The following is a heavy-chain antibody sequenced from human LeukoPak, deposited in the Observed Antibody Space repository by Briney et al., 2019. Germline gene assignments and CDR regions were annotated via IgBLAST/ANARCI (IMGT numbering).Heavy chain of an antibody. Sequence: PGGSLRLSCAASGFTFSSYLMHWVRQAPGKGLVWVSRINSDGSSTSYADSVKGRFTISRDNAKNSLYLQMNSLRAEDTAVYYCARDPVEMATPNFDYWGQGNLVTVSS. J-gene: IGHJ4*02. CDR2: INSDGSST. V-gene: IGHV3-74*01. CDR3: ARDPVEMATPNFDY. CDR1: GFTFSSYL. D-gene: IGHD5-24*01.